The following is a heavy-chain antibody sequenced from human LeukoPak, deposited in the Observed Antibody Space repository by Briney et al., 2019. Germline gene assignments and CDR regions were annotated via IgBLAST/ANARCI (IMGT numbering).Heavy chain of an antibody. Sequence: SETLSLTCTVSGGSISSGGYYRSWIRQHPGKGLEWIGYIYYSGSTYYNPSLKSRVTISVDTSKNQFSLKLSSVTAADTAVYYCARVSVTSRGLDFDYWGQGTLVTVSS. CDR2: IYYSGST. V-gene: IGHV4-31*03. J-gene: IGHJ4*02. CDR3: ARVSVTSRGLDFDY. CDR1: GGSISSGGYY. D-gene: IGHD5-18*01.